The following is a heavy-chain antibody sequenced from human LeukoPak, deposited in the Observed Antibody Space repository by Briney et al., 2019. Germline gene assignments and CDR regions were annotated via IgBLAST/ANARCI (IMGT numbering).Heavy chain of an antibody. J-gene: IGHJ4*02. CDR1: GLSISSHY. Sequence: SETLSLTCTVSGLSISSHYWSWVRQPPGKGLEWLGYIYYSGSTNYNPSLKSRVTISVDTHKNQLSLKLSSVTAADTAVYYCAMADFWSGYCLDYWGQGTLVTVSS. D-gene: IGHD3-3*01. CDR2: IYYSGST. CDR3: AMADFWSGYCLDY. V-gene: IGHV4-59*11.